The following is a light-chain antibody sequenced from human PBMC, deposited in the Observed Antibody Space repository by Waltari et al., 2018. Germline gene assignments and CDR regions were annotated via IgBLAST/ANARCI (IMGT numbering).Light chain of an antibody. CDR1: SGPITNV. CDR3: ETGGHGTWV. CDR2: VNSNGRH. V-gene: IGLV4-69*01. Sequence: QLVLTQSPSASASLGASVKLTCTLSSGPITNVIAWPQQQPGKVPRFLMKVNSNGRHRKGDDIPDRFSGSGSGPERYLTISSLQSEDEADYYCETGGHGTWVFGGGTKLTVL. J-gene: IGLJ3*02.